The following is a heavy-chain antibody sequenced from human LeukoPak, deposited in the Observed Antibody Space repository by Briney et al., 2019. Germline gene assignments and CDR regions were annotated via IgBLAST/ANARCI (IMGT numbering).Heavy chain of an antibody. CDR1: GFTFSTYT. Sequence: GGSLRLSCAASGFTFSTYTMNWVRQAPGKGLEWVSSISSGSSNKYYADSVQGRFSISRDNARNSLSLRMNSLRAEDTAVYYCARDRSSGGWYSPFDYWGQGILVIVSS. V-gene: IGHV3-21*01. D-gene: IGHD6-19*01. CDR2: ISSGSSNK. CDR3: ARDRSSGGWYSPFDY. J-gene: IGHJ4*02.